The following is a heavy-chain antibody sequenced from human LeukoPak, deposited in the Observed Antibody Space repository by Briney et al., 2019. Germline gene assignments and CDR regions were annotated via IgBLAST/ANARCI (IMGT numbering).Heavy chain of an antibody. CDR3: ARGPHKFDY. CDR2: ISYSGST. J-gene: IGHJ4*02. CDR1: GGSISSYY. V-gene: IGHV4-59*01. Sequence: SETLSLTCTVSGGSISSYYWSWLRQPQGKGLEWIGYISYSGSTNYNPSLKSRVTISVDTSKHQFSLKLSAVTSADTAVYYCARGPHKFDYWGQGSLVTVSS.